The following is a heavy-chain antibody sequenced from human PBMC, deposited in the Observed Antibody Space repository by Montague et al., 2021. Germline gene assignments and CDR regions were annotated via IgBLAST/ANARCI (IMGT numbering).Heavy chain of an antibody. J-gene: IGHJ5*02. CDR3: ARVFGSWYVGWFDP. CDR1: GASITSNIYY. Sequence: SETLSLTCTVSGASITSNIYYWGWIRQSPGKGLEWIGSIYYSGNSFYQPSLKSRITMAVDTSKNQLSLKLSSVTAADTAIYYCARVFGSWYVGWFDPWGQGTLVTVSS. CDR2: IYYSGNS. D-gene: IGHD6-13*01. V-gene: IGHV4-39*07.